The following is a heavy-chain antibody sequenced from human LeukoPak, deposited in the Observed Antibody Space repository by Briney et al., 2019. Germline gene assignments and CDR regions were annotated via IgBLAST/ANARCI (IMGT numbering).Heavy chain of an antibody. Sequence: SETLSLTCTVSGGSISSYYWSWIRQPAGKGLEWIGRIYSSGSTNYNPSLKSRVTMSVDTSNTQFSLKLSSVTAADTAVYYCARDPYCSGGSCFLNWFDPWGQGTLVTVSS. D-gene: IGHD2-15*01. V-gene: IGHV4-4*07. J-gene: IGHJ5*02. CDR1: GGSISSYY. CDR2: IYSSGST. CDR3: ARDPYCSGGSCFLNWFDP.